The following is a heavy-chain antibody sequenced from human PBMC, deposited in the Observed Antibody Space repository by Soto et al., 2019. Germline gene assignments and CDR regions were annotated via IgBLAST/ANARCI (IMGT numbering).Heavy chain of an antibody. CDR2: INPNGGVT. J-gene: IGHJ6*03. V-gene: IGHV1-2*02. D-gene: IGHD5-12*01. Sequence: VQLVQSGAEVKKPGASVKVSCKTSGDSFNDYYIHWVRQAPGQGLEWMGWINPNGGVTQYAQKFQGRITVTRDTSIRTVYMELSSLRSDATAVYYCARESGGATATLGYYYFYMDVWGKGTTVTVSS. CDR3: ARESGGATATLGYYYFYMDV. CDR1: GDSFNDYY.